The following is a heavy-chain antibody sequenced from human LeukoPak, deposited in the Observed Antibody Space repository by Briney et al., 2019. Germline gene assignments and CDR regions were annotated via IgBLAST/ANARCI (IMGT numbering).Heavy chain of an antibody. CDR1: GLTFSHYY. Sequence: PGGSLRLFCAASGLTFSHYYMRWVSHAPGKGLVWVSYISSSCSTIYYADSVKGRFTISRDNAKNSLYLQMNSVIGEHTAVYYCASSRDFWGGYYVWGKGTTVTVSS. D-gene: IGHD3-3*01. CDR2: ISSSCSTI. J-gene: IGHJ6*04. V-gene: IGHV3-11*04. CDR3: ASSRDFWGGYYV.